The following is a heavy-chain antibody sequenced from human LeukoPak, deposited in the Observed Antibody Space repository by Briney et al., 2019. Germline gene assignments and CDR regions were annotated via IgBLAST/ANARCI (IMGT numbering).Heavy chain of an antibody. CDR1: GFTFSSYS. CDR2: ISSSSSYI. J-gene: IGHJ6*02. D-gene: IGHD3-16*01. Sequence: GGSLRLSCAASGFTFSSYSMNWVRQAPGKGLEWVSSISSSSSYIYYADSVKGRSTISRDNAKNSLYLQMNSLRAEDTAVYYCARISLAFGMDVWGQGTTVIVSS. V-gene: IGHV3-21*01. CDR3: ARISLAFGMDV.